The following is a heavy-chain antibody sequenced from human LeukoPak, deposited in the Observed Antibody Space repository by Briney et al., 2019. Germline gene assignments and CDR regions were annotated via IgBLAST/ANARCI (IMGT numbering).Heavy chain of an antibody. CDR1: GGSFSSYY. CDR3: ARDYGDALPNWFDP. J-gene: IGHJ5*02. D-gene: IGHD4-17*01. Sequence: SETLSLTCTVSGGSFSSYYWSWIRQPAGKGLEWIGRIYTSGSTNYNPSLKSRVTMSVDTSKNQFSLKLSSVTAADTAVYYCARDYGDALPNWFDPWGQGTLVTVSS. V-gene: IGHV4-4*07. CDR2: IYTSGST.